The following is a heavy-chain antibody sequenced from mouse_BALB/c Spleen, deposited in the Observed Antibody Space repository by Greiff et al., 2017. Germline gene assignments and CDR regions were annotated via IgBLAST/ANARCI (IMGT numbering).Heavy chain of an antibody. V-gene: IGHV5-4*02. J-gene: IGHJ1*01. CDR3: ARDYYYGSSYGYFDV. CDR1: GFTFSDYY. Sequence: DVMLVESGGGLVKPGGSLKLSCAASGFTFSDYYMYWVRQTPEKRLEWVATISDGGSYTYYPDSVKGRFTISRDNAKNNLYLQMSSLKSEDTAMYYCARDYYYGSSYGYFDVWGAGTTVTVSS. CDR2: ISDGGSYT. D-gene: IGHD1-1*01.